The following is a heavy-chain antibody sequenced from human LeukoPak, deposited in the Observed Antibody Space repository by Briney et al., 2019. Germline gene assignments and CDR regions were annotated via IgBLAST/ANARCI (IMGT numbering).Heavy chain of an antibody. CDR2: IWYDGSNK. V-gene: IGHV3-33*08. CDR3: ARDRAIAAWFDY. CDR1: GFTFSNYN. D-gene: IGHD6-6*01. Sequence: GGSLRLSCAASGFTFSNYNFYWVRQAPGKGLEWVAVIWYDGSNKYYADSVKGRFTISRDNSKNTLYLQMNSLRTEDTAVYYCARDRAIAAWFDYWGQGTLVTVSS. J-gene: IGHJ4*02.